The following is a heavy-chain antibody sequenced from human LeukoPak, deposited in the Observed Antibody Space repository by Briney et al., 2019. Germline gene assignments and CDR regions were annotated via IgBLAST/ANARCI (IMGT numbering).Heavy chain of an antibody. D-gene: IGHD3-10*01. Sequence: SETLSLTCAVYGGSFSGYYWSWIRQPPGKGLEWIGEINHSGSTNYNPSLKSRVTISVDTSKNQFSLKLSSVTAADTAVYYCARGHHGSGSYSSWGQRTLVTVSS. CDR1: GGSFSGYY. J-gene: IGHJ4*02. V-gene: IGHV4-34*01. CDR3: ARGHHGSGSYSS. CDR2: INHSGST.